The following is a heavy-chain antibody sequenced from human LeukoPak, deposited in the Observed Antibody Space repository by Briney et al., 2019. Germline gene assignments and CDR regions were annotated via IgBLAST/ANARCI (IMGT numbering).Heavy chain of an antibody. CDR3: AKDRVVPAANYFDY. D-gene: IGHD2-2*01. J-gene: IGHJ4*02. CDR2: IRYDGSNK. CDR1: GFTFSSYG. V-gene: IGHV3-30*02. Sequence: GGPLRLSCAASGFTFSSYGMHWVRQAPGKGLEWVAFIRYDGSNKYYADSVKGRFTISRDNSKNTLYLQMNSLRAEDTAVYYCAKDRVVPAANYFDYWGQGTLVTVSS.